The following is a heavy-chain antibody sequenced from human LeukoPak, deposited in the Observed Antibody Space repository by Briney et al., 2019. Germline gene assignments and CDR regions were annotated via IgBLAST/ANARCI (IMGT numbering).Heavy chain of an antibody. V-gene: IGHV5-51*01. D-gene: IGHD3-22*01. CDR1: GYSFTSYW. CDR2: IYPGDSDT. J-gene: IGHJ4*02. CDR3: ARHVGDSSGYYYLLDY. Sequence: GESLKISCKGSGYSFTSYWIGWVRQMPGEGLEWMGIIYPGDSDTRYSPSFQGQVTISADKSISTAYLQWSSLKASDTAMYYCARHVGDSSGYYYLLDYWGQGTLVTVSS.